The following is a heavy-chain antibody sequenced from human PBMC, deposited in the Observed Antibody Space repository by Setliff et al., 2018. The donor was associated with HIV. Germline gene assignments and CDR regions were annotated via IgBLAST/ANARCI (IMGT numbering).Heavy chain of an antibody. CDR2: MNPNSGNT. CDR1: GYTFTSYD. J-gene: IGHJ4*02. D-gene: IGHD2-8*01. CDR3: ARVNDILLGYWVGYFDY. Sequence: ASVKVSCKASGYTFTSYDINWVRQATGQGLEWMGWMNPNSGNTGYAQKFRGRVTLTTDTSTSTAYMELRSLRSDDTAVYYCARVNDILLGYWVGYFDYWGQGTLVTVSS. V-gene: IGHV1-8*02.